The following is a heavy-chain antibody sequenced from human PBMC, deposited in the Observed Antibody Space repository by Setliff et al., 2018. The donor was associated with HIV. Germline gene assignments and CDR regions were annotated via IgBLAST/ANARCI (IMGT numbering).Heavy chain of an antibody. CDR1: GYTFTASY. CDR2: ISAYSGNT. Sequence: GASVKVSCKTSGYTFTASYLHWVRQAPGQGLEWMGWISAYSGNTNYAQKLQGRVTMTTDTSTNTAYMELRSLRSDDAAVYYCASSRDSIVEVTVGRWIENYYYMDVWGKGTTVTVSS. V-gene: IGHV1-18*04. J-gene: IGHJ6*03. D-gene: IGHD2-2*01. CDR3: ASSRDSIVEVTVGRWIENYYYMDV.